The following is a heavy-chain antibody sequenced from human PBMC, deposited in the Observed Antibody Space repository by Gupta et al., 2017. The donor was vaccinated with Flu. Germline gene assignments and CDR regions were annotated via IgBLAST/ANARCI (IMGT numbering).Heavy chain of an antibody. CDR3: ARDLWFDP. V-gene: IGHV5-51*03. J-gene: IGHJ5*02. Sequence: EVQLVQSGAEVKKPGESLKISCKGSGYNFATSWIGWVRQMPGKGLEWMGIIYPGDSDTRYSPSFQGQVTISADKSISTAFLQWGSLKASDTAMYYCARDLWFDPWGQGTLVTVSS. CDR2: IYPGDSDT. CDR1: GYNFATSW.